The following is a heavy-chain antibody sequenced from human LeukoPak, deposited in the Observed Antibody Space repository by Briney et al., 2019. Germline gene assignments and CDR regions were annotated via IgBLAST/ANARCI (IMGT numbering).Heavy chain of an antibody. Sequence: ASVKVSCKASGYTFTSYFMHWVRQAPGQGLEWMGLINPRGGSTRYAQKFQGRVTMTRDTSTSTVYMELSSLRSEDTAMYYCASPGGSGSYRYWGQGTLVTVSS. J-gene: IGHJ4*02. CDR1: GYTFTSYF. D-gene: IGHD3-10*01. CDR2: INPRGGST. CDR3: ASPGGSGSYRY. V-gene: IGHV1-46*01.